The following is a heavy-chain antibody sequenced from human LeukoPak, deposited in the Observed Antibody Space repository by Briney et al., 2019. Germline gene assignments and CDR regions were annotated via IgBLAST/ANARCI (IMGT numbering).Heavy chain of an antibody. CDR2: INWSSGRL. J-gene: IGHJ6*02. V-gene: IGHV3-9*01. D-gene: IGHD5-12*01. CDR1: GFTFDDYA. Sequence: GGSLRLSCAASGFTFDDYAMHWVRQIPGKGLEWVSGINWSSGRLGYADSVKGRFTISRDNAKNPLSLQMNSLRVEDTALYYCAKGKKSGLYYGMDVWGQGTTVTVSS. CDR3: AKGKKSGLYYGMDV.